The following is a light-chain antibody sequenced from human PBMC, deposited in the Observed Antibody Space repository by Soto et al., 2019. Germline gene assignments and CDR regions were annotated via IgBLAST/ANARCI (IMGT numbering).Light chain of an antibody. Sequence: AIQMTQSPSSLSASVGDRVTITCWASQGIRNDLGWYQQKPGKAPKLLIYEASNLQSGVPSRFSGSGSGTDFTLTISSLQPEDFASYYCLQDYNYPRTFGQGTKVEIK. CDR2: EAS. V-gene: IGKV1-6*01. CDR3: LQDYNYPRT. CDR1: QGIRND. J-gene: IGKJ1*01.